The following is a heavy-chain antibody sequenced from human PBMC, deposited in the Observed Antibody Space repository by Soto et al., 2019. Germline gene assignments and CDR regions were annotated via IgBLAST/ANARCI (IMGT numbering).Heavy chain of an antibody. Sequence: PGGSLRLSCSASGFTFSSYSMHWVRQAPGKGLEYVSVISSNGGSTYYADSVKGRFTISRDNAKNSLYLQMNSLRAEDKAVYYCARDSGYSYGPLDYWGQGTLVTVSS. CDR2: ISSNGGST. D-gene: IGHD5-18*01. J-gene: IGHJ4*02. CDR1: GFTFSSYS. V-gene: IGHV3-64*04. CDR3: ARDSGYSYGPLDY.